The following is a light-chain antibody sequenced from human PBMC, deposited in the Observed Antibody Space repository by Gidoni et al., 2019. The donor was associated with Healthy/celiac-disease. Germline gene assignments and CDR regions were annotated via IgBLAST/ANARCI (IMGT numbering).Light chain of an antibody. V-gene: IGKV3-11*01. J-gene: IGKJ4*01. CDR2: YAS. Sequence: IVLTQSPATLSLSPGESATLSCRASQSVSSYLAWYQQKPGPAPRLLIYYASNRATGIPARFSGSGSGTDFTLTISSLEPEDFAVYYCQQRSNWPRSLAFXGXTKVEIK. CDR3: QQRSNWPRSLA. CDR1: QSVSSY.